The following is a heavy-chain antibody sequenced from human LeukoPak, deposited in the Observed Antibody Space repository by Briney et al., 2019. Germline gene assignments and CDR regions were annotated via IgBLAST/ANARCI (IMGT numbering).Heavy chain of an antibody. D-gene: IGHD3-10*01. J-gene: IGHJ6*04. CDR1: GFTFNSYA. V-gene: IGHV3-23*01. CDR2: LSAAGGST. Sequence: GGSLRLSCAASGFTFNSYAMSWVRQAPGKGLEWVSALSAAGGSTHYADSVRGRFTISRDNSQNTMYLQMNSLRAEDTAVYYCAKDKHTYYYGSGSHYYGMDVWGKGTTVTVSS. CDR3: AKDKHTYYYGSGSHYYGMDV.